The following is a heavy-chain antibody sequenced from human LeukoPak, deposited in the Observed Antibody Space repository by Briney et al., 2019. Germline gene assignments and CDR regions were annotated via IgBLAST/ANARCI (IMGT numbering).Heavy chain of an antibody. J-gene: IGHJ5*02. Sequence: SETLSLTCAVYGGSFSGYYWSWIRQPPGKGLEWIGEINHSGSTNYNPSLKSRVTISVDTSKNQFSLKLSSVTAADTAVYYCARVQRRDFWSGYSWFDPWGQGTLVTVSS. CDR3: ARVQRRDFWSGYSWFDP. D-gene: IGHD3-3*01. V-gene: IGHV4-34*01. CDR1: GGSFSGYY. CDR2: INHSGST.